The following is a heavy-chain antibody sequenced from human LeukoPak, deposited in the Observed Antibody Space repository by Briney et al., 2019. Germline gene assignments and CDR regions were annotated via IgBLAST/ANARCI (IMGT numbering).Heavy chain of an antibody. V-gene: IGHV4-31*03. D-gene: IGHD6-6*01. Sequence: PSETLSLTCTVSGGSISSGGYYWSWIRQHPGKGLEWIGYIYYSGSTYYNPSLKSRVTISVDTSKNQFSLRLSSVTAADTAVYYCAREDLAAQRGFDYWGQGTLVTVSS. J-gene: IGHJ4*02. CDR1: GGSISSGGYY. CDR2: IYYSGST. CDR3: AREDLAAQRGFDY.